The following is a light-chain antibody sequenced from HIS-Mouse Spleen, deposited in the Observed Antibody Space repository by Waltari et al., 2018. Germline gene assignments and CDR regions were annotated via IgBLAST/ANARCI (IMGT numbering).Light chain of an antibody. CDR1: QGIRSY. CDR2: AAS. Sequence: AIRMTQSPSSLSASPGDRVTITCRASQGIRSYLAWYQQKPGKAPKLLIYAASTLQSGVPSRFSGSGSGTDFTLTISCLQSEDFATYYCQQYYSYPYTFGQGTKLEIK. CDR3: QQYYSYPYT. J-gene: IGKJ2*01. V-gene: IGKV1-8*01.